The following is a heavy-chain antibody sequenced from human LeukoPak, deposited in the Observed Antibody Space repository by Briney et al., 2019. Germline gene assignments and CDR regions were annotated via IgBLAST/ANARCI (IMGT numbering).Heavy chain of an antibody. Sequence: AASVKVSCKASGGTFSSYAISWVRQAPGQGLEWMGGIIPIFGTKNYAQKFQDRVTITADKFTSTAYMELSSLRSEDTAVYYCARAGTESRWGLPRADYYYMDVWAKGTTVTISS. CDR2: IIPIFGTK. J-gene: IGHJ6*03. D-gene: IGHD1-26*01. V-gene: IGHV1-69*06. CDR3: ARAGTESRWGLPRADYYYMDV. CDR1: GGTFSSYA.